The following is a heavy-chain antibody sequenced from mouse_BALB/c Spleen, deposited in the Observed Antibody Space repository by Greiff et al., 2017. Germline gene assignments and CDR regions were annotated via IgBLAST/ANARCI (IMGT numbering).Heavy chain of an antibody. CDR2: ISSGGSYT. Sequence: EVHLVESGGGLVKPGGSLKLSCAASGFTFSSYTMSWVRQTPEKRLEWVATISSGGSYTYYPDSVKGRFTISRDNAKNTLYLQMSSLKSEDTAMYYCTRDEGDYDVGTRFAYWGQGTLVTVSA. D-gene: IGHD2-4*01. V-gene: IGHV5-6-4*01. CDR3: TRDEGDYDVGTRFAY. CDR1: GFTFSSYT. J-gene: IGHJ3*01.